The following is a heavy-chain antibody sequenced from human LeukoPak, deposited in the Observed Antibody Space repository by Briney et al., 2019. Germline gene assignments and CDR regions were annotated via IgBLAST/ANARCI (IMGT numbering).Heavy chain of an antibody. Sequence: PSEALSLTCAVYGGSFSGYYWSWIRQPPGKGLEWIGEINHSGSTNYNPPLKSRVTISVDTSKNQFSLKLSSVTAADTAVYYCARNDYWGQGTLVTVSS. CDR1: GGSFSGYY. CDR3: ARNDY. CDR2: INHSGST. J-gene: IGHJ4*02. V-gene: IGHV4-34*01.